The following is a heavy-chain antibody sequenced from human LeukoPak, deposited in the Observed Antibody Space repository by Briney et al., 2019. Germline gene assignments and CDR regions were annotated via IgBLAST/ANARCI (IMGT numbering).Heavy chain of an antibody. V-gene: IGHV1-69*13. CDR2: IIPIFGTA. J-gene: IGHJ6*02. D-gene: IGHD6-13*01. CDR1: GGTFSSYA. Sequence: SVKVSCKASGGTFSSYAISWVRQAPGQGLEWMGGIIPIFGTANYAQKFQGRVTITADESTSTAYMELSSLRSEDTAVYYCARGSFWSSSWYDYYYGVDVWGQGTTVTVSS. CDR3: ARGSFWSSSWYDYYYGVDV.